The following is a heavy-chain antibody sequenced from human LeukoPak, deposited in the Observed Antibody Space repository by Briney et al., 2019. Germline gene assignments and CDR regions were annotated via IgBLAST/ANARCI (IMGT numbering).Heavy chain of an antibody. CDR3: AREENGGFDY. D-gene: IGHD1-1*01. J-gene: IGHJ4*02. CDR1: GFTFSSYV. V-gene: IGHV3-13*01. Sequence: GGSLRLSCAASGFTFSSYVMHWVCQATGKGLEWVSAIGTAGDTYYPGSVKGRFTISRENAKNSLYLQMNSLRAGDTAVYYCAREENGGFDYWGQGTLVTVSS. CDR2: IGTAGDT.